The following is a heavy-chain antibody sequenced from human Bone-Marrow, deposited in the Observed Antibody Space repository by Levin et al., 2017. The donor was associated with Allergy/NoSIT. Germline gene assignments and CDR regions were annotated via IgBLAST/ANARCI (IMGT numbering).Heavy chain of an antibody. J-gene: IGHJ4*02. V-gene: IGHV3-15*01. CDR2: IKSKTDGGTT. D-gene: IGHD6-13*01. Sequence: GGSLRLSCAASGITFSNAWMSWARQAPGKGLEWVGRIKSKTDGGTTEYAAPVKGRFTISRDDSKTTLYLHMNSLKTEDTAVYFCSTYSSRWYYFGYWGQGTLVTVSS. CDR1: GITFSNAW. CDR3: STYSSRWYYFGY.